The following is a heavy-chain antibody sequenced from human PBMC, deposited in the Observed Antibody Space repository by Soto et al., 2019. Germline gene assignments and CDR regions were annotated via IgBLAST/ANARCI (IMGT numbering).Heavy chain of an antibody. D-gene: IGHD1-26*01. CDR1: GGSISSSSYY. V-gene: IGHV4-39*01. CDR3: ATTAGGESSTTVGWFDP. J-gene: IGHJ5*02. Sequence: QLQLQESGPGLVKPSETLSLTCTVSGGSISSSSYYWGWIRQPPGQGLEWIGSIDYSGSTYYNPSLKGRVTRCGDTSRNQFSLKLSAVTAADTAGYDGATTAGGESSTTVGWFDPWGQGTLVTVSS. CDR2: IDYSGST.